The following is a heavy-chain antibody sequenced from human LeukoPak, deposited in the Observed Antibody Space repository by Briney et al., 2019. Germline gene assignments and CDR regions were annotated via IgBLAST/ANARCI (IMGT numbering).Heavy chain of an antibody. D-gene: IGHD3-10*01. CDR1: GCSISSSNW. V-gene: IGHV4-4*02. J-gene: IGHJ4*02. CDR2: IYHSGNT. Sequence: PSETLSLTCAVSGCSISSSNWWSWVRQPPGKGLEWIGEIYHSGNTNYNPSLKSRVTISVDKSKNQFSLKLSSVTAADTAVYYCARALWFGETRLDYWGQGTLVTVSS. CDR3: ARALWFGETRLDY.